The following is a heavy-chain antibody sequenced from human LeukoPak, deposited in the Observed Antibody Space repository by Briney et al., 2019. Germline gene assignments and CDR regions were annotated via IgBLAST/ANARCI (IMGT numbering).Heavy chain of an antibody. V-gene: IGHV3-53*01. CDR3: AKDLEVVTATEADY. CDR1: GFTFSSSY. D-gene: IGHD2-21*02. Sequence: GGSLRLSCAASGFTFSSSYMNWVRQAPGKGLECVSVIYSGGSTYYSDSVKGRFTIFRDNSKNTLYLQMNSLKAEDTAVYYCAKDLEVVTATEADYWGQGTLVSVSS. J-gene: IGHJ4*02. CDR2: IYSGGST.